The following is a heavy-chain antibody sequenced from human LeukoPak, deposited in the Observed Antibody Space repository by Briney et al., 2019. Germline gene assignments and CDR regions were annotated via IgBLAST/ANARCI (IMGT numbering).Heavy chain of an antibody. V-gene: IGHV3-21*01. Sequence: GGSLRLSCAASGFTFSSYSMNWVRQAPGKGLEWVSSISSSSSYIYYADSVKGRFTISRDNAKNSLFLQMNSLRAEDTAVYYCARERSAAGTPFEDYWGQGTLVTVSS. CDR2: ISSSSSYI. CDR3: ARERSAAGTPFEDY. CDR1: GFTFSSYS. J-gene: IGHJ4*02. D-gene: IGHD6-13*01.